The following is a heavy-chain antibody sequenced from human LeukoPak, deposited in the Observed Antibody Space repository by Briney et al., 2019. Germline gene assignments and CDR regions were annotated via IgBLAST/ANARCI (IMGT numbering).Heavy chain of an antibody. CDR1: GFTFDDYA. J-gene: IGHJ3*02. D-gene: IGHD5-18*01. V-gene: IGHV3-9*03. Sequence: GRSLRLSCAASGFTFDDYAMLWVRQAPGKGLEWGSGTSWSSGSIGYAVSVKGRFTIYRDNAKNSLYLHINSLRAEDVAFFYCAKGYSYGLHDAFDIWGQGTMVTVSS. CDR3: AKGYSYGLHDAFDI. CDR2: TSWSSGSI.